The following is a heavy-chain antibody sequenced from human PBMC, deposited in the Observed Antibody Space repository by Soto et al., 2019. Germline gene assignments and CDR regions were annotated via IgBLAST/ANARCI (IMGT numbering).Heavy chain of an antibody. D-gene: IGHD2-2*01. J-gene: IGHJ2*01. CDR2: IITILGIA. Sequence: SVKVSCKASGGTFSSYTISWVRQAPGQGLEWMGRIITILGIANYAQKFQGRVTITADKSTSTAYMELSSLRSEDTAVYYCARDGSARSDRSSTSCRHWYFDLWGRGTLVTVPQ. CDR1: GGTFSSYT. V-gene: IGHV1-69*04. CDR3: ARDGSARSDRSSTSCRHWYFDL.